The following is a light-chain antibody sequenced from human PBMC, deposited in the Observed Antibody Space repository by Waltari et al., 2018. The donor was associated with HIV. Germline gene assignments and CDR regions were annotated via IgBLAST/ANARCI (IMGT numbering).Light chain of an antibody. Sequence: QSALTPPPSASGSPGQSVTISCTGTSSDVGGYNYVSWYQQHTGKAPKPMIYEVSKRPSGVPDRFSGSKSGNTASLTVSGLQAEDEADYYCSSYAGSSNVVFGGGTKLTVL. CDR1: SSDVGGYNY. J-gene: IGLJ2*01. V-gene: IGLV2-8*01. CDR3: SSYAGSSNVV. CDR2: EVS.